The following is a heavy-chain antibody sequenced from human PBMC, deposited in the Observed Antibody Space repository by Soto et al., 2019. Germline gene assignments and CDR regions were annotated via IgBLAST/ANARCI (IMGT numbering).Heavy chain of an antibody. V-gene: IGHV3-7*01. J-gene: IGHJ4*02. Sequence: EVQLVESGGGLVQPGGSLRLSCKVSGFIFSSYWMTWVRQAPGKGLEWVANIRQDGNEKYYADSVKGRFTISRDNAKNSLFLQMNSLRVEDTAVYYCEGGHKADYWGQGSLVTVSS. CDR3: EGGHKADY. CDR2: IRQDGNEK. CDR1: GFIFSSYW.